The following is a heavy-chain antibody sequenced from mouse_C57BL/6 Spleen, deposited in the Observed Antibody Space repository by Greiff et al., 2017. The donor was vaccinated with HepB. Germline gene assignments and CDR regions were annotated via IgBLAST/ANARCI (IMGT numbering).Heavy chain of an antibody. D-gene: IGHD2-1*01. CDR3: ARPYGNYAWFAY. J-gene: IGHJ3*01. V-gene: IGHV5-4*01. CDR1: GFTFSSYA. CDR2: ISDGGSYT. Sequence: VQLQQSGGGLVKPGGSLKLSCAASGFTFSSYAMSWVRQTPEKRLEWVATISDGGSYTYYPDNVKGRFTISRDNAKNNLYLQMSHLKSEDTAMYYCARPYGNYAWFAYWGQGTLVTVSA.